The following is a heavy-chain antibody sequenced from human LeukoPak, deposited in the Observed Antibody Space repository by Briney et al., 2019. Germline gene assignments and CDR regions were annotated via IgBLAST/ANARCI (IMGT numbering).Heavy chain of an antibody. CDR1: GFTFSSYA. CDR2: ISGSSGST. D-gene: IGHD5-18*01. Sequence: GGSLRLSCAACGFTFSSYAMSWVRQAPGKGLEWVSAISGSSGSTYYADSVKGRFTISRDNSKHTLYLQMNSLRAEDTAVYYCAKVREYSYGSTTYYFDDWGQGTLVTVSS. V-gene: IGHV3-23*01. CDR3: AKVREYSYGSTTYYFDD. J-gene: IGHJ4*02.